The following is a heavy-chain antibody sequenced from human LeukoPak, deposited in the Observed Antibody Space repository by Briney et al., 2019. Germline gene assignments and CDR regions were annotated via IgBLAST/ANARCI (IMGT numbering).Heavy chain of an antibody. Sequence: GGSLRLSCAASGFTFGTYSMNWARQAPGKGLEWVSYISSSTRTIYYADSVKGRFTISRDNAKNSLYLQMSSLRAEDTAVYYCARGTSGYNVDHFDYWGQGTLVTVSS. V-gene: IGHV3-48*04. J-gene: IGHJ4*02. CDR2: ISSSTRTI. D-gene: IGHD3-22*01. CDR1: GFTFGTYS. CDR3: ARGTSGYNVDHFDY.